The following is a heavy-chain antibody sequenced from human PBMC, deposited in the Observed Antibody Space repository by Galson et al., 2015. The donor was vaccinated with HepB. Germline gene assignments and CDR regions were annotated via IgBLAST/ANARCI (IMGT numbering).Heavy chain of an antibody. J-gene: IGHJ4*02. CDR3: AKDLQRSSGWFGVEY. Sequence: SLRLSCAASGFIFSNFDMIWVRQAPGKGLEWVSAVSNGGDRTYYADSVKGRFTISRDNAKNTVYLQMHSLRAEDTAVYYCAKDLQRSSGWFGVEYWGQGALVTVSS. CDR1: GFIFSNFD. D-gene: IGHD6-19*01. V-gene: IGHV3-23*01. CDR2: VSNGGDRT.